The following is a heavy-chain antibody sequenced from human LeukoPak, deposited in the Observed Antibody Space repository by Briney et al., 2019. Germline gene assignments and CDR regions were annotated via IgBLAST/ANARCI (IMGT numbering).Heavy chain of an antibody. CDR2: INSDGSST. Sequence: PGGSLRLSCAASGFTFNNYWMHWVRQAPRKGLVWVARINSDGSSTSYADSVKGRFTISRDNARNTLYLQMNSLRVEDSAMYYCARDQIYCTGGYCYFEFWGQGTLVTVSS. CDR1: GFTFNNYW. D-gene: IGHD2-8*02. J-gene: IGHJ4*02. V-gene: IGHV3-74*01. CDR3: ARDQIYCTGGYCYFEF.